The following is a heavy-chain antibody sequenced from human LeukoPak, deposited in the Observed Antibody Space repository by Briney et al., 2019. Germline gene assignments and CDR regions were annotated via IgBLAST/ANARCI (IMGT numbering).Heavy chain of an antibody. Sequence: NPSETLSLTCTVSGGSISSSSDYWGWIRQAPGKGLEWIGSIYYSENTYYNSSLKSRVTISVDTSKNQFSLKLNSVTAADTAVYYCATLPSSHGYWGQGTLVTVSS. J-gene: IGHJ4*02. CDR3: ATLPSSHGY. CDR2: IYYSENT. CDR1: GGSISSSSDY. V-gene: IGHV4-39*01.